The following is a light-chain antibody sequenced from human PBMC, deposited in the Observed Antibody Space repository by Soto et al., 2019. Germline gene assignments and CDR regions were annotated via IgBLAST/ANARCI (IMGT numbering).Light chain of an antibody. CDR1: QSVSSVY. Sequence: DIVLTQSPGTLSFSPGERATLSCRSSQSVSSVYLAWYQQKPGQAPRLLIFDASKRATGVPDRFSGSGSGTDFTLTINRLEPEDFAVYYCQQYGSSPFTLGQGTRLEIK. CDR2: DAS. J-gene: IGKJ5*01. CDR3: QQYGSSPFT. V-gene: IGKV3-20*01.